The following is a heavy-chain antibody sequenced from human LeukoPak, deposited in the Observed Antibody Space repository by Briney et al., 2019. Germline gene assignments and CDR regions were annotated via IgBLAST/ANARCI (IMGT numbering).Heavy chain of an antibody. D-gene: IGHD5-24*01. J-gene: IGHJ3*02. V-gene: IGHV3-20*04. CDR3: ARGNGYRSAFDI. CDR2: INWNGGST. CDR1: GFTFDDFG. Sequence: GGSLRLSCAASGFTFDDFGMSWVRQAPGKGLEWVSGINWNGGSTDSTDSVKGRFTISRDNAKNSLYLQMNSLRADDTAVYSCARGNGYRSAFDIWGQGTMVTVSS.